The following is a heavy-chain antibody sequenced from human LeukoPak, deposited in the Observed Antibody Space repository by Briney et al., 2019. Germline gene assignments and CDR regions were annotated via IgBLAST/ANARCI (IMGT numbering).Heavy chain of an antibody. Sequence: GGSLRLSCSASGFTFSSYAMHWVRQAPGKGLEYVSAISSNGGSTYYADSVKGRFTISRDNSKNTLYLQMSSLRTEDTAVYYCVKVPSLATIFTQGFDYWGQGTLVTVSS. CDR3: VKVPSLATIFTQGFDY. CDR1: GFTFSSYA. D-gene: IGHD5-12*01. CDR2: ISSNGGST. V-gene: IGHV3-64D*09. J-gene: IGHJ4*02.